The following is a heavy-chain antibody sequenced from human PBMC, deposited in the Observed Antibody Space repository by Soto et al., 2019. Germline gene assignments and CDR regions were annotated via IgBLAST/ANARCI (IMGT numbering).Heavy chain of an antibody. Sequence: GGSLRLSCAASGFTFSSYALSWVRQAPGKGLEWVSAISGSGGSTYYADPVKGRFTTSRDNSKNTLHLQMNSLRAEDTAVYYCAKVASYIAARLGYFDYWGQGTLVTVSS. D-gene: IGHD6-6*01. CDR2: ISGSGGST. CDR3: AKVASYIAARLGYFDY. CDR1: GFTFSSYA. V-gene: IGHV3-23*01. J-gene: IGHJ4*02.